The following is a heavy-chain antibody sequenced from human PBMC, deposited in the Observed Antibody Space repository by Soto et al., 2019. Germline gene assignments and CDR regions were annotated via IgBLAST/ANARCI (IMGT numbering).Heavy chain of an antibody. CDR3: ARAGIWYSSSWYLDYGMDV. V-gene: IGHV6-1*01. J-gene: IGHJ6*02. Sequence: SQTLSLTCAISGDSVSSNSAAGNWIRQSPSRGLEWLGRTYYRSKWYNDYAVSVKSRITINPDTSKNQFSLQLNSVTPEDTAVYYCARAGIWYSSSWYLDYGMDVWGQGTTVTVSS. CDR2: TYYRSKWYN. D-gene: IGHD6-13*01. CDR1: GDSVSSNSAA.